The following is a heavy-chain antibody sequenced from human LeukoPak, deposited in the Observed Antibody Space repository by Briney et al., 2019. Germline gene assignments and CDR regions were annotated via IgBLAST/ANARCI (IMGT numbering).Heavy chain of an antibody. Sequence: SETLSLTCAVYGGSFSGYYWSWIRQPPGKGLEWIGEINHSGSTNYNPSLKSRVTISVDTSKNQFSLKLSSVAAADTAVYYCARLGSGSYLHWGQGTLVTVSS. CDR1: GGSFSGYY. CDR3: ARLGSGSYLH. D-gene: IGHD3-10*01. CDR2: INHSGST. J-gene: IGHJ4*02. V-gene: IGHV4-34*01.